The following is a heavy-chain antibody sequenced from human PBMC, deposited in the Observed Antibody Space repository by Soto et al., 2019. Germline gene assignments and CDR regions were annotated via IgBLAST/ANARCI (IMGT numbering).Heavy chain of an antibody. CDR3: AKAPTASSPFDY. J-gene: IGHJ4*02. Sequence: QVQLVQSGAEMKRPGSSVKVSCETSGGIFTNYTFNWVRQAPGQGLEWMGWIIPVLDIANYAQKFQGRITTTADKSTSTAYLELTGLRSEDTAIYFCAKAPTASSPFDYWGQGTLVTVSS. V-gene: IGHV1-69*02. CDR1: GGIFTNYT. CDR2: IIPVLDIA. D-gene: IGHD1-26*01.